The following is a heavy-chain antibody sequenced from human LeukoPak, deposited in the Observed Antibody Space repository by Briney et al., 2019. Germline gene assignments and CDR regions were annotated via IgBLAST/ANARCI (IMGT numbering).Heavy chain of an antibody. Sequence: GGSLRLSCAASGFTFSSYDMSWVRQAPGKGLEWVSTISDSGSGAYYADSVKGRFTISRDNSKNMVYLQMNSLRAEDTAVYYCAKDHGFYSSGWTPLFDYWGQGTLVTVSS. CDR2: ISDSGSGA. J-gene: IGHJ4*02. V-gene: IGHV3-23*01. CDR3: AKDHGFYSSGWTPLFDY. D-gene: IGHD6-19*01. CDR1: GFTFSSYD.